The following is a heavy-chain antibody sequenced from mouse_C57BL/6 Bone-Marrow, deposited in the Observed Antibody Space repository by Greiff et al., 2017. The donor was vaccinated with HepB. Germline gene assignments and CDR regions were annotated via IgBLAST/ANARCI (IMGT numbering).Heavy chain of an antibody. V-gene: IGHV1-5*01. CDR3: TRSGYGSIYYAMDY. CDR2: IYPGNSDT. D-gene: IGHD1-1*01. J-gene: IGHJ4*01. CDR1: GYTFTSYW. Sequence: EVHLVESGTVLARPGASVKMSCKTSGYTFTSYWMHWVKQRPGQGLEWIGAIYPGNSDTSYNQKFKGKAKLTAVTSASTAYMELSSLTNEDSAVYYCTRSGYGSIYYAMDYWGQGTSVTVSS.